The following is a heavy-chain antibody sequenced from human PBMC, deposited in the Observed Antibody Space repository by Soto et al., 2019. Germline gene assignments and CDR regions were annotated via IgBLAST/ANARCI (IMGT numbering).Heavy chain of an antibody. CDR3: ARATYYYDRSGYLYYFDY. CDR1: GGSISTYY. V-gene: IGHV4-59*01. J-gene: IGHJ4*02. CDR2: VYYSGST. D-gene: IGHD3-22*01. Sequence: SETLSLTYTVSGGSISTYYWSWIRQPPGKGLEWIGYVYYSGSTNYSPSLKSRVTTSVDTSKNQFSLKLTSVTAADTAVYYCARATYYYDRSGYLYYFDYWGQGILVTVSS.